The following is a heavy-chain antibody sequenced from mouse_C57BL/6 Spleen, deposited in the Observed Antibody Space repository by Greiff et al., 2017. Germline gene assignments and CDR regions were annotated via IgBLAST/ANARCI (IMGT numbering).Heavy chain of an antibody. Sequence: EVHLVESEGGLVQPGSSMKLSCTASGFTFSDYYMAWVRQVPEKGLEWVANINYDGSSTYYLDSLKSRFIISRDNAKNILYLQMSSLKSEDTATYYCAREAYYYGSVFDYWGQGTTLTVSS. D-gene: IGHD1-1*01. CDR2: INYDGSST. J-gene: IGHJ2*01. CDR3: AREAYYYGSVFDY. CDR1: GFTFSDYY. V-gene: IGHV5-16*01.